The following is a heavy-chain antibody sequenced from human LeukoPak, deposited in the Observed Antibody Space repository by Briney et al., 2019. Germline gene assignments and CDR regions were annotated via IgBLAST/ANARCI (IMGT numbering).Heavy chain of an antibody. CDR3: ARDSATAPFDY. CDR1: GFTFSSYS. Sequence: GGSLRLSCAASGFTFSSYSMNWVRQAPGKGLEWVSSISSSSSYIYYADSVKGRFTISRDNSKNTLYLQMNSLRAEDTAVYYCARDSATAPFDYWGQGTLVTVSS. D-gene: IGHD5-12*01. V-gene: IGHV3-21*01. J-gene: IGHJ4*02. CDR2: ISSSSSYI.